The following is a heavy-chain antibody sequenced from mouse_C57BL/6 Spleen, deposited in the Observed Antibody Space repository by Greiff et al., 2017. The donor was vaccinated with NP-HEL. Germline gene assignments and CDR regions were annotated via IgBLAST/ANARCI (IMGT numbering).Heavy chain of an antibody. V-gene: IGHV14-3*01. CDR2: IDPANGNT. CDR3: ARGNLIRNAMDY. Sequence: VQLVESVAELVRPGASVKLSCTASGFNIKNIYMHWVKQRPEQGLEWIGRIDPANGNTKYAPKFQGKATITADTSSNTAYLQLSSLTSEDTAIYYCARGNLIRNAMDYWGQGTSVTVSS. J-gene: IGHJ4*01. D-gene: IGHD3-2*02. CDR1: GFNIKNIY.